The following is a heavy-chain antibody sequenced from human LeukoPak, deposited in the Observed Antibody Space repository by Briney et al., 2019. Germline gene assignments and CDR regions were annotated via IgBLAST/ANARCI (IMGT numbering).Heavy chain of an antibody. CDR3: VKDRASWVSNYIYGMDV. Sequence: GRSLRLSCAASGFTFSTYGMHWVRQAPGKGLEWVAVISNDGSKKHYADSVKGRFTISRDDSKNTLYLQMNSLRAEDTAVYYCVKDRASWVSNYIYGMDVWGQGTTVTVSS. V-gene: IGHV3-30*18. CDR2: ISNDGSKK. CDR1: GFTFSTYG. J-gene: IGHJ6*02. D-gene: IGHD3-10*01.